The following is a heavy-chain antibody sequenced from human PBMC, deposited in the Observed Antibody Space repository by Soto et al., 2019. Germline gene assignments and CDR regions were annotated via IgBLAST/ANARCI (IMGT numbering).Heavy chain of an antibody. CDR2: IYHSGYT. V-gene: IGHV4-30-2*01. D-gene: IGHD3-10*01. CDR1: GGSISSGGYS. CDR3: ARLLWSRGDWFDP. J-gene: IGHJ5*02. Sequence: PSETLSLTCAVSGGSISSGGYSWSWIRQPPGKGLEWIGYIYHSGYTYCNPSLKSRVTISVDTSKNQFSLKLSSVTAADTAVYYCARLLWSRGDWFDPWGQGTLVTVSS.